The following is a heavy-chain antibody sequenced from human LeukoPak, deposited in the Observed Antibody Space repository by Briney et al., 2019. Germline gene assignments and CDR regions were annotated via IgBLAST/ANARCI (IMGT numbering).Heavy chain of an antibody. D-gene: IGHD5-24*01. V-gene: IGHV1-2*02. Sequence: ASVKVSCKASGYTFTGYYMHWVRQAPGQGLEWMGWINPNSGGTNYAQKFQGRVTMTRDTSISTAYMELSRLRSDDTAVYYCARVDGWHDAFDIWGQGTMVTVSS. CDR3: ARVDGWHDAFDI. J-gene: IGHJ3*02. CDR2: INPNSGGT. CDR1: GYTFTGYY.